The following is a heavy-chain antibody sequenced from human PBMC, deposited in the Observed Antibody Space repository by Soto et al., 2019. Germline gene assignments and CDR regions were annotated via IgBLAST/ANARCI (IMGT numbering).Heavy chain of an antibody. V-gene: IGHV3-48*03. Sequence: AGGSLRLSCAASGFTFSSYEMNWVRQAPGKGLEWVSYISSSGSSIYYADSVKGRFTISRDNAKNSLYLQMNRLRAEDTAVYYCVRLRGLSGYRYGYGNWFDPWGQGTLVTVSS. CDR2: ISSSGSSI. J-gene: IGHJ5*02. CDR3: VRLRGLSGYRYGYGNWFDP. D-gene: IGHD5-18*01. CDR1: GFTFSSYE.